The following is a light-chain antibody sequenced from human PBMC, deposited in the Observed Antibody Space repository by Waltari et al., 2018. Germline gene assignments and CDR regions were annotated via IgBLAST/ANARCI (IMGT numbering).Light chain of an antibody. CDR1: SSDVGGYDF. CDR2: YVS. CDR3: CSHAGSDTCWV. J-gene: IGLJ3*02. V-gene: IGLV2-11*01. Sequence: QSALTQPRSVSGPPGQSVTISCTGTSSDVGGYDFLSWYQQHPGKAPKLIMYYVSQRPSGVPDRFSGSKSGNTASLTITGLQAEDEAEYYCCSHAGSDTCWVFGGGTKVTVL.